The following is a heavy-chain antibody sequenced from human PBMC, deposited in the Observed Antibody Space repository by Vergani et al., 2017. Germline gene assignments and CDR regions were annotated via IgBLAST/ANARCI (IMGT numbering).Heavy chain of an antibody. V-gene: IGHV3-23*01. D-gene: IGHD4-23*01. CDR2: ISGSGGST. CDR3: AKRRLGWGPVDY. Sequence: EVQLLESGGGLVQPGGSLRLSCAASGFTFSSYAMSWVRQAPGKGLEWVSAISGSGGSTYYADSVKGRFTISRDKFKNTLYLQMNSLRVEDTAIYYCAKRRLGWGPVDYWGQGTLVTVSS. J-gene: IGHJ4*02. CDR1: GFTFSSYA.